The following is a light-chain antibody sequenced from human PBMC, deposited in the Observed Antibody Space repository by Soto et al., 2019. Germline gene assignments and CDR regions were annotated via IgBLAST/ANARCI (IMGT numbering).Light chain of an antibody. CDR2: NVD. V-gene: IGKV3-20*01. J-gene: IGKJ1*01. CDR1: QSVSASS. CDR3: QLYVTAPLT. Sequence: EIVLTQSPGTLSLSPGERATLSCRASQSVSASSLAWYQQRPGQAPRLLIYNVDSRAAGIPDRFSGSGSGTDFSLTISRLEPEDFAVYYCQLYVTAPLTFGLGTKVDIK.